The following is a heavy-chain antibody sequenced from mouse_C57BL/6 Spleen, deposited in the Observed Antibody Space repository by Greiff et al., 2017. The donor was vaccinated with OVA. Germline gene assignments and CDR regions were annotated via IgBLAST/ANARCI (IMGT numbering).Heavy chain of an antibody. V-gene: IGHV1-64*01. CDR3: ARSNYYGSSGHFDY. J-gene: IGHJ2*01. CDR2: IHPNSGST. D-gene: IGHD1-1*01. Sequence: QVQLQQPGAELVKPGASVKLSCKASGYTFTSYWMHWVKQRPGQGLEWIGMIHPNSGSTNYNEKFKSKATLTVDKSSSTAYMQLSSLTSEDSAVYYCARSNYYGSSGHFDYWGQGTTLTVSS. CDR1: GYTFTSYW.